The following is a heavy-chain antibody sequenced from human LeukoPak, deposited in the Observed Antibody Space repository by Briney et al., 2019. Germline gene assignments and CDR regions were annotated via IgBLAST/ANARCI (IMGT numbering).Heavy chain of an antibody. CDR2: IRYDGDNR. J-gene: IGHJ4*02. CDR1: GFTFTSYG. V-gene: IGHV3-30*02. D-gene: IGHD3-22*01. Sequence: PGGSLRLSCVASGFTFTSYGMHWVRQAPGKGLEWVAFIRYDGDNRYYADSVKGRFTISRDNSKNTLYLRMNSLRAEDTAVYYCAKRGNYDSSGHYPLDYWGQGTLVTVSS. CDR3: AKRGNYDSSGHYPLDY.